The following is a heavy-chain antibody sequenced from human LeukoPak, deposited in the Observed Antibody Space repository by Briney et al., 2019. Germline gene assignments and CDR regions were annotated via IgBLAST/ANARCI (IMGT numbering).Heavy chain of an antibody. J-gene: IGHJ2*01. Sequence: SETLSLTCTVSGGSISSYYWSWIRQPPGKGLEWIGYIYYSGSTNYSPSLKSRVTISVDTSKNQFSLKLSSVTAADTAVYYCARLPGYSYGYGWYFDLWGRGTLVTVSS. CDR1: GGSISSYY. CDR3: ARLPGYSYGYGWYFDL. CDR2: IYYSGST. D-gene: IGHD5-18*01. V-gene: IGHV4-59*08.